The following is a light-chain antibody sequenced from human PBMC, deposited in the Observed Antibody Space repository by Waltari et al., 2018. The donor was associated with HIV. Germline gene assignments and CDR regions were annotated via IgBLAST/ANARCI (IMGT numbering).Light chain of an antibody. J-gene: IGKJ1*01. CDR1: QSIGNF. CDR2: ATS. V-gene: IGKV1-39*01. CDR3: QQTYSNPRT. Sequence: DIQMTQSPSSLSASVGDRVTITCRTSQSIGNFLNWYQQKPGKSPNLLVSATSSLHSGVPSRFSGSVSGTDFTLTISSLQPGDFSTYFCQQTYSNPRTFGPGTEVEIK.